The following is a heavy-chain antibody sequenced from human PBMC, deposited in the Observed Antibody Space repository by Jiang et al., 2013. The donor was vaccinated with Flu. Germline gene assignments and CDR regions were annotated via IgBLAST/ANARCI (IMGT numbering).Heavy chain of an antibody. Sequence: KPTQTLTLTCTFSGFSFSTTGVGVGWIRQPPGKALEWLAFIYWDDDKRHSPSLKSRLTITKDISKNQVVLTMTNMDPVDTATYYCAHGFPLGVTYYFDFWGQGTLVTVS. D-gene: IGHD3-10*01. CDR1: GFSFSTTGVG. CDR3: AHGFPLGVTYYFDF. V-gene: IGHV2-5*02. J-gene: IGHJ4*02. CDR2: IYWDDDK.